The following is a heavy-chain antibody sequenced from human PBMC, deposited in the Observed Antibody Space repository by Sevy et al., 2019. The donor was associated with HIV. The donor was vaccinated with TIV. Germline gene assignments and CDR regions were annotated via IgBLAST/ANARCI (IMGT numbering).Heavy chain of an antibody. CDR1: GFTVNGNY. V-gene: IGHV3-66*01. CDR2: IDSGGST. J-gene: IGHJ6*02. D-gene: IGHD3-22*01. Sequence: GGSLRLSCEASGFTVNGNYMAWVRLAPGKGLEWVSLIDSGGSTYYADSVKGRFTISRDNAKNTLYLQMNPLRAEDTAVYFCARDRYYDASGYYYYYYCMDVWGQGTTVTVSS. CDR3: ARDRYYDASGYYYYYYCMDV.